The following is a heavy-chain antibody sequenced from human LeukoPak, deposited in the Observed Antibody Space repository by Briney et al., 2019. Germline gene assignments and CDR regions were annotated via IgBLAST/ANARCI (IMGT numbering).Heavy chain of an antibody. J-gene: IGHJ4*02. D-gene: IGHD6-6*01. V-gene: IGHV4-34*01. CDR3: ARGRLVSSQPFDY. CDR2: INHSGST. CDR1: GGSFSGYY. Sequence: SETLSLTCAVYGGSFSGYYWSWIRQPPGKGLEWIGEINHSGSTNYNPSLKSRVTISADTSKNQFSLKLSSVTAADTAVYYCARGRLVSSQPFDYWGQGTLVTVSS.